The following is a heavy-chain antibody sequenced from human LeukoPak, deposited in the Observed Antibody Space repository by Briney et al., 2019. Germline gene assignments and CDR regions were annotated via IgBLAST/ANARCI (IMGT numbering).Heavy chain of an antibody. D-gene: IGHD6-13*01. CDR1: GGSISSSSYY. CDR2: IYYSGST. CDR3: AGQGGIAAAGRIDY. V-gene: IGHV4-39*01. Sequence: SETLSLTCTVSGGSISSSSYYWGWIRQPPGKGLEWIGSIYYSGSTYYNPSLKSRVTISVDTSKNQFSLKLSSVTAADTAVYYCAGQGGIAAAGRIDYWGQGTLVTVSS. J-gene: IGHJ4*02.